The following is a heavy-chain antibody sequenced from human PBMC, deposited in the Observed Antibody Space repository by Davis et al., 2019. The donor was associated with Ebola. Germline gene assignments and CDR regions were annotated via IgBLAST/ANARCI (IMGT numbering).Heavy chain of an antibody. V-gene: IGHV1-18*01. CDR2: ISAYNGNT. J-gene: IGHJ6*02. CDR1: GYTFTSYG. CDR3: ARDPQFWSDYYAHYYGMDV. D-gene: IGHD3-3*01. Sequence: ASVKVSCKASGYTFTSYGISWVRQAPGQGLEWMGWISAYNGNTNYAQKLQGRVTMTTDTSTSTAYMELRSLRSADTAVYYCARDPQFWSDYYAHYYGMDVWGQGTTVTVSS.